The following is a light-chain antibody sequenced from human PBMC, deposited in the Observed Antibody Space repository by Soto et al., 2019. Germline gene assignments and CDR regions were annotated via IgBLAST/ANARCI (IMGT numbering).Light chain of an antibody. CDR2: WAS. CDR3: QQYFDVPFT. V-gene: IGKV4-1*01. Sequence: DIVMTQSPDSLPVSLGERATMNCKCSRSVLYKSNNKNHLAWYQQKPGQPPQLIIYWASTRESGVPERFSGSGSGTDFPLTISSLEAEDVAFYWCQQYFDVPFTFGGGTKVE. J-gene: IGKJ4*01. CDR1: RSVLYKSNNKNH.